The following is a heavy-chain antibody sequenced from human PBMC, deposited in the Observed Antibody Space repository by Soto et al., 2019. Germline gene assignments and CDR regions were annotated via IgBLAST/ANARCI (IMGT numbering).Heavy chain of an antibody. Sequence: SETLSLTCTVSGGSMSSNYCSWIRQSPAKGLEWIGFVYYGGTNYNPSFESRVTMSVDTPKKQFSLELSDVTAADTAVYYCVSYRGAFYFDHWGQGTLVTVSS. D-gene: IGHD4-4*01. CDR2: VYYGGT. J-gene: IGHJ4*02. CDR1: GGSMSSNY. V-gene: IGHV4-59*01. CDR3: VSYRGAFYFDH.